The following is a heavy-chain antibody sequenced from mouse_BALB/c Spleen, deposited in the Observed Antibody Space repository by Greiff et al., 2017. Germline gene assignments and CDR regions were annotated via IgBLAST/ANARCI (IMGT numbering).Heavy chain of an antibody. Sequence: EVKLMESGGGLVKPGGSLKLSCAASGFTFSDYYMYWVRQTPEKRLEWVATISDGGSYTYYPDSVKGRFTISRDNAKNNLYLQMSSLKSEDTAMYYCARDAGGFFAYWGQGTLVTVSA. CDR2: ISDGGSYT. J-gene: IGHJ3*01. V-gene: IGHV5-4*02. CDR1: GFTFSDYY. CDR3: ARDAGGFFAY. D-gene: IGHD1-1*02.